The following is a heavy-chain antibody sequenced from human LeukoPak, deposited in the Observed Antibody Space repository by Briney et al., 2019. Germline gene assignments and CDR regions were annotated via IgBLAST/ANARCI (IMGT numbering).Heavy chain of an antibody. CDR1: GDSISFHF. CDR3: ATLGRAAGNAFDI. V-gene: IGHV4-59*11. J-gene: IGHJ3*02. Sequence: SETLSLTCSVSGDSISFHFWSWIRQPPGKGLEWIGHTYYGGSTDYNPSLASRVTVSADTSKNQFSLKLSSVTAADMAVYYCATLGRAAGNAFDIWGQGTVVIVSS. D-gene: IGHD1-26*01. CDR2: TYYGGST.